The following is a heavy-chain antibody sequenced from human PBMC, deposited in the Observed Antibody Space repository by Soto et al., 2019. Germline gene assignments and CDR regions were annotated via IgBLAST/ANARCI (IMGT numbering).Heavy chain of an antibody. V-gene: IGHV4-39*01. Sequence: SETLSLTCTVSGGSISSSSYYWGWIRQPPGKGLEWIGSIYYSGSTYYNPSLKSRVTISVDTSKNQFSLKLSSVTAADTAVYYCASQDRLYGEDYYYYYMDVWGKGTTVTAP. CDR3: ASQDRLYGEDYYYYYMDV. CDR1: GGSISSSSYY. CDR2: IYYSGST. D-gene: IGHD4-17*01. J-gene: IGHJ6*03.